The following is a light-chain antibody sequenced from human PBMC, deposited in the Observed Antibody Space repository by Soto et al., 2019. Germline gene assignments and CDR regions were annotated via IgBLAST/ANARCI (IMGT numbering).Light chain of an antibody. J-gene: IGLJ1*01. CDR3: TSFTTSDTFV. CDR2: DVN. Sequence: QSALAQPASVSGSPGQSITISCTGTSNDVGHFNYVSWFQQHPGKAPKLLIFDVNNWPSGVSDRFSGSKSGNTASLTISGLQPEDEADYYCTSFTTSDTFVLGSGTKVTVL. CDR1: SNDVGHFNY. V-gene: IGLV2-14*03.